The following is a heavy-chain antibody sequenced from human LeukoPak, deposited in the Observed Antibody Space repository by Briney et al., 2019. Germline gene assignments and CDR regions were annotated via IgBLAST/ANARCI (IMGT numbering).Heavy chain of an antibody. CDR2: ISAYNGNT. D-gene: IGHD2-2*01. J-gene: IGHJ6*03. CDR3: ARDSPYCSSTSCYLQTYYYYYMDV. V-gene: IGHV1-18*01. CDR1: GYTFTSYV. Sequence: ASVKVSCKASGYTFTSYVISWVRQAPGQGLEWIGWISAYNGNTNYAQKLQGRVTMTTDTSTSTAYMELRSLRSDDTAVYYCARDSPYCSSTSCYLQTYYYYYMDVWGKGTTVTVSS.